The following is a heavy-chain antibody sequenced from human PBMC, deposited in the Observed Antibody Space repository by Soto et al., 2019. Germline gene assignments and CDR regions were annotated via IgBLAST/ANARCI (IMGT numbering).Heavy chain of an antibody. J-gene: IGHJ4*02. CDR1: GGSITGSSY. V-gene: IGHV4-4*07. CDR2: FSLSGTT. CDR3: ARGMTPPGAPAWYYFDS. D-gene: IGHD2-8*02. Sequence: PSETLSLTCGVSGGSITGSSYWSWIRQPAGKGLEWIGRFSLSGTTSYNPSLRSRVTMSADVSKNQFSLRLTSVTAADTALYYCARGMTPPGAPAWYYFDSWGQGTLVTVSS.